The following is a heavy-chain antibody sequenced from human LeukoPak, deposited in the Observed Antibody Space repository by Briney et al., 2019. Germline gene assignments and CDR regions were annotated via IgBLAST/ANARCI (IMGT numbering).Heavy chain of an antibody. CDR3: ASMREAAAAGYLGAFDI. D-gene: IGHD6-13*01. CDR1: GFTFSSYS. Sequence: KAGGSLRLSCAASGFTFSSYSMNWVRQAPGKGLEWVSSISSSSSYIYYADSVKGRFTISRDNAKNSLYLQMNSLRAEDTAVYYCASMREAAAAGYLGAFDIWGQGTMVTVSS. V-gene: IGHV3-21*01. CDR2: ISSSSSYI. J-gene: IGHJ3*02.